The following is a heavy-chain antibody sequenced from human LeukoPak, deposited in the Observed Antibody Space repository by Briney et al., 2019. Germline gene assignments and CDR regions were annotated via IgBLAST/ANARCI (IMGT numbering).Heavy chain of an antibody. CDR3: TTDIVGAPFDY. D-gene: IGHD1-26*01. J-gene: IGHJ4*02. V-gene: IGHV3-15*01. CDR1: GFTFSNAW. CDR2: IKSKTDGGTT. Sequence: PGGSLRLSCAASGFTFSNAWKSWVRQAPGKGLEWVGRIKSKTDGGTTDYAAPVKGRFTISRDDSKNTLYLQMNSLKTEDTAVYYCTTDIVGAPFDYWGQGTLVTVSS.